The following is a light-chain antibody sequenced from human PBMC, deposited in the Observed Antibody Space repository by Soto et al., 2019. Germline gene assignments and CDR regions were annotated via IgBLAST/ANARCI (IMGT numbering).Light chain of an antibody. Sequence: QSALTQPASVSGSPGQSITISCTGTSSDVGGYNYVSWYQQHPGKAPKLMIYDVSNRPSGVSNRFSGSKSGNTGSLTISGLQYEDEADYYCSSYTSRSTQVFGGGTKLTVL. V-gene: IGLV2-14*01. CDR3: SSYTSRSTQV. CDR1: SSDVGGYNY. CDR2: DVS. J-gene: IGLJ2*01.